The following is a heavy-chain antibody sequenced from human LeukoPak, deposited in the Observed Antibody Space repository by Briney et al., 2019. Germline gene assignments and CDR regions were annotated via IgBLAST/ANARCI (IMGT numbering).Heavy chain of an antibody. CDR1: GFNFDVFA. CDR2: IGGDGGDT. J-gene: IGHJ6*02. Sequence: PGGSLSSSFVAPGFNFDVFASHWVGKAPGKGLDWACLIGGDGGDTYYADSVKGRFTISRDNSKNSLYLQMHSLRTEDTALYYCVKDRLPGGIALAGPDDGLDVWGQGTTVTVSS. CDR3: VKDRLPGGIALAGPDDGLDV. D-gene: IGHD6-19*01. V-gene: IGHV3-43*02.